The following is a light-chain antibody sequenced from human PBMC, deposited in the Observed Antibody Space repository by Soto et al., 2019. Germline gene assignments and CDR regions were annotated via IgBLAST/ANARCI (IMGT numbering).Light chain of an antibody. V-gene: IGKV3-20*01. Sequence: GLTQSPGTLSLSPGERATLSCRASQSVSSYLAWYQQKPGQAPRLLIYDASNRATGIPDRFSGSGSGTDFTLTISGLEPEDFAVYFCQQFQSSLRTFGQRAKVDIK. J-gene: IGKJ1*01. CDR2: DAS. CDR3: QQFQSSLRT. CDR1: QSVSSY.